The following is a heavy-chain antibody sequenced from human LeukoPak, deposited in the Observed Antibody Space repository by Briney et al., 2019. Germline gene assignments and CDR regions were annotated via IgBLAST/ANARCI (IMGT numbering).Heavy chain of an antibody. Sequence: GGSLRPSFEASGFTFISYWMSWVRQAPGKGLEWVANIKQDGSEKYYVDSVKGRFTISRDNAKNSLYLQMNSLRAEDTAVYYCARDEDGPLDYWGQGTLVTVSS. CDR2: IKQDGSEK. CDR1: GFTFISYW. CDR3: ARDEDGPLDY. V-gene: IGHV3-7*01. J-gene: IGHJ4*02. D-gene: IGHD4-17*01.